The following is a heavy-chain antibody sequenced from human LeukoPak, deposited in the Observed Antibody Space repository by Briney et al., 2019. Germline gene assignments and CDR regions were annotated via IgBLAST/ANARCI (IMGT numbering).Heavy chain of an antibody. Sequence: SETLSLTCTVSGGSISSSSYYWGWIRQPPGKGLEWIGSIYYSGSTYYNPSLKSRVTISVDTSKNQFSLKLSSVTAADTAVYYCAREIRRRLDYWGQGTLVTVSS. CDR3: AREIRRRLDY. D-gene: IGHD6-6*01. V-gene: IGHV4-39*02. J-gene: IGHJ4*02. CDR1: GGSISSSSYY. CDR2: IYYSGST.